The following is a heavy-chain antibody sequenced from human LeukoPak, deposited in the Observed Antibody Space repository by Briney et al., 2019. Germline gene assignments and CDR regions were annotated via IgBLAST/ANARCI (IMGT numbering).Heavy chain of an antibody. V-gene: IGHV4-39*07. Sequence: SGTLSPTCTVSGGSISNYYWGWIRQPPGMGLGWIGSIYYSGNTYYNPSLKSRVTISLDTSKNQFSLKLNSVTAADTAVYYCAREPLLWFGESYYFDYWGQGTLVTVSS. D-gene: IGHD3-10*01. CDR1: GGSISNYY. J-gene: IGHJ4*02. CDR3: AREPLLWFGESYYFDY. CDR2: IYYSGNT.